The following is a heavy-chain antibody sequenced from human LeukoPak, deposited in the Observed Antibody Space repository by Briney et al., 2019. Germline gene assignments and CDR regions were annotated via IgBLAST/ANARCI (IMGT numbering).Heavy chain of an antibody. CDR2: ISSSGSTI. V-gene: IGHV3-48*04. CDR1: EFTFSTYS. Sequence: GGSLRLSCAASEFTFSTYSMNWVRQAPGKGLEWVSYISSSGSTIYYADSVKGRFTISRDNAKNSLYLQMNSLRAEDTAVYYCAELGITMIGGVWGKGTTVTISS. J-gene: IGHJ6*04. CDR3: AELGITMIGGV. D-gene: IGHD3-10*02.